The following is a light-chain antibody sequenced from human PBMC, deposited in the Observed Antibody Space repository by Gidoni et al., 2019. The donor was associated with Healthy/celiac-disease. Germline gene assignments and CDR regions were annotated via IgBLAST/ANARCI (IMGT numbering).Light chain of an antibody. CDR2: AAS. J-gene: IGKJ4*01. Sequence: DIQLTQSPSFLSASVGDRVTITCRASQGISSYLAWYQQKPGKAPKLLSYAASTLQSGVPSRFSGSGSGTEFTLTISSLQPEDFATYYCQQLSSYPELTFXGXTKVEIK. CDR1: QGISSY. CDR3: QQLSSYPELT. V-gene: IGKV1-9*01.